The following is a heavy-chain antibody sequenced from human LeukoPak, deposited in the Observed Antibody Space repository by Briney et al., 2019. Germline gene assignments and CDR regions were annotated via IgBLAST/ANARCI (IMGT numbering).Heavy chain of an antibody. D-gene: IGHD5-12*01. CDR2: ISGSGDST. CDR1: GFTFSSYA. CDR3: AKGRGSYDPDY. J-gene: IGHJ4*02. Sequence: GGSLRLSCAASGFTFSSYAMNWVRQAPGKGLEWVSAISGSGDSTYYADSVKGRFTISRDNSKNTLYLQMNSLRAEDAAVYYCAKGRGSYDPDYWGQGTLVTVSA. V-gene: IGHV3-23*01.